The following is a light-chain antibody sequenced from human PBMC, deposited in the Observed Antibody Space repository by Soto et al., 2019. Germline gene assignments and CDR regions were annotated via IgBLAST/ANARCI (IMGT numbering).Light chain of an antibody. J-gene: IGKJ1*01. CDR2: GAS. Sequence: EIVLTQSPATLSLSPGERATLSCRASRTVHSNVAWYQHKPGQAPRLLIYGASTRATGIPARFSGSGSETEFTLTISSLQAEDSAVYFCQQYNNWPTWTFGQGTKVDIK. V-gene: IGKV3-15*01. CDR3: QQYNNWPTWT. CDR1: RTVHSN.